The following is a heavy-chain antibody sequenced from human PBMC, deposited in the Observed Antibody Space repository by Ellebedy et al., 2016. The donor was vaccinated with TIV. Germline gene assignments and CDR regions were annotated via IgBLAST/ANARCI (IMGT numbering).Heavy chain of an antibody. CDR1: GFIFSGHY. Sequence: PGGSLRLSCTTSGFIFSGHYMNWVRQVPGGGLVWVSRISRDGSATDYAGSVKGRFTISRDDAKNTVYLHMNSLRDDDTAVYYCVREASIGGTVFFDHWGQGALVTVSS. D-gene: IGHD1-7*01. J-gene: IGHJ4*02. CDR3: VREASIGGTVFFDH. CDR2: ISRDGSAT. V-gene: IGHV3-74*01.